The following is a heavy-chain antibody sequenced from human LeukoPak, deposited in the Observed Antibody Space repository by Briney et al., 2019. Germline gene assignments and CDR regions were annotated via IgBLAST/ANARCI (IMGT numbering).Heavy chain of an antibody. CDR3: ARDLSIAAAGDHYYYGMDV. J-gene: IGHJ6*02. V-gene: IGHV4-59*01. Sequence: SETLSLTCTVSGGSISSYYWSWIRQPPGKGLEWIGYIYYSGSTNYNPSLKSRVTISVDTSKNQFSLKLSSVTAADTAVYYCARDLSIAAAGDHYYYGMDVWGQGTTATVSS. CDR2: IYYSGST. CDR1: GGSISSYY. D-gene: IGHD6-13*01.